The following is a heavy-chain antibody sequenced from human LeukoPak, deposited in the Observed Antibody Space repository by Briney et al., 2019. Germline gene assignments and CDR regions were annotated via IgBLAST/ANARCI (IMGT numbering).Heavy chain of an antibody. CDR2: IYYSGST. J-gene: IGHJ4*02. Sequence: PSETLSLTCTVSGGSISSYYWSWIRQPPGKGLEWIGYIYYSGSTNYNPSLKSRVTISVDTSKNQFSLKLSSVTAADTAVYYCARLSVFGYDDTSYFDYWGQGTLVTVSS. D-gene: IGHD5-12*01. CDR3: ARLSVFGYDDTSYFDY. V-gene: IGHV4-59*01. CDR1: GGSISSYY.